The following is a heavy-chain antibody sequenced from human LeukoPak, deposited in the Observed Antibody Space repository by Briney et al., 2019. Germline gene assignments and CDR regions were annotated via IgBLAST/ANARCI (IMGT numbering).Heavy chain of an antibody. V-gene: IGHV5-51*01. CDR1: GYRFTSYW. CDR2: IYPGDSDI. D-gene: IGHD7-27*01. Sequence: ESLKISCKGSGYRFTSYWIGWVRQMPGKGLEWMGVIYPGDSDIRYSPSFQGQVTMSADKSLSTAYLQWSSLKASDSAMYYCATASWGTFDYWGQGTLVTVSS. CDR3: ATASWGTFDY. J-gene: IGHJ4*02.